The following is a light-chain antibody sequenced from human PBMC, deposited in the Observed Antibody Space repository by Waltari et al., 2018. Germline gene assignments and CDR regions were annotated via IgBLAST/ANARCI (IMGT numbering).Light chain of an antibody. Sequence: QTVVTQEPSFSVSPGGTVTLTCGLSSGSVSTDYLPSWYQQTPGQAPRTLIYLTDIRSSGVPARFSGSILGNKAALTITGAQADDESDYYCVLYMGSGIRVFGGGTKLTVL. CDR3: VLYMGSGIRV. CDR1: SGSVSTDYL. V-gene: IGLV8-61*01. J-gene: IGLJ3*02. CDR2: LTD.